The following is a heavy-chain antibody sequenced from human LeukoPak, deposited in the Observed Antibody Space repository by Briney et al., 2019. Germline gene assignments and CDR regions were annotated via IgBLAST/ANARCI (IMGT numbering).Heavy chain of an antibody. Sequence: GASVKVSRKASGGTFSSYAISWVRQAPGQGLEWMGGIIPIFGTANYAQKFQGRVTITADESTSTAYMELSSLRSEDTAVYYCARAYYYDSSGYSSPYYFDYWGQGTLVTVSS. V-gene: IGHV1-69*13. CDR1: GGTFSSYA. D-gene: IGHD3-22*01. CDR3: ARAYYYDSSGYSSPYYFDY. J-gene: IGHJ4*02. CDR2: IIPIFGTA.